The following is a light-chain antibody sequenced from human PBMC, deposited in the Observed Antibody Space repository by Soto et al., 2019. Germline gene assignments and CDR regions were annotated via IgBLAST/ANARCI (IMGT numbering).Light chain of an antibody. CDR2: DVN. V-gene: IGLV2-14*03. CDR1: SSDVGAYNY. Sequence: QSVLTQPASVSGSPGQSTTISCTGTSSDVGAYNYVSWYQQHPGKAPKLMIYDVNNRPSGVSNRFSGSKSGNTASLTISGLQAGDEADYYCSSYTSSTTDVFGAGTKVTVL. CDR3: SSYTSSTTDV. J-gene: IGLJ1*01.